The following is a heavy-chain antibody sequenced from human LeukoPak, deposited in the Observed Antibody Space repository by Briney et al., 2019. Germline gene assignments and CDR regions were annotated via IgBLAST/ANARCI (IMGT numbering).Heavy chain of an antibody. V-gene: IGHV3-21*01. D-gene: IGHD6-13*01. CDR2: ISSSSSYI. Sequence: PGRSLRLSCAASGFTFSSYSMNWVRQAPGKGLEWVSSISSSSSYIYYADSVKGRFTISRDNAKNSLYLQMNSLRAEDTAVYYCARGIAAFIGYWGQGTLVTVSS. CDR3: ARGIAAFIGY. J-gene: IGHJ4*02. CDR1: GFTFSSYS.